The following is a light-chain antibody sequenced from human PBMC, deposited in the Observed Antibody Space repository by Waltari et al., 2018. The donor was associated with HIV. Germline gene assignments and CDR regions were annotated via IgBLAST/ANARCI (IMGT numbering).Light chain of an antibody. Sequence: QSVLTQPPSASGTPGQRVTISCSGNNSNIGTNTANWYHQLPGTAPKLLILSNNQRPSGVPDRFSGSKSGTSASLAISGLQSEDEAVYYCAAWDDSLNGLLFGGGTKLTVL. CDR3: AAWDDSLNGLL. V-gene: IGLV1-44*01. CDR2: SNN. CDR1: NSNIGTNT. J-gene: IGLJ2*01.